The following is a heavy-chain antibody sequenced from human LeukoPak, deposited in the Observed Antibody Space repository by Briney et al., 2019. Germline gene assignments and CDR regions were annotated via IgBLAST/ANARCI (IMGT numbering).Heavy chain of an antibody. CDR1: GFIFSNYP. Sequence: PGKSLRLSCAVSGFIFSNYPMPWVRQAPGKGLEWVAAISYDGSNKYYADSVKGRFTISRDNSKNTLYVQINSLRAEDTAVYYCARQQTYGIVRDTAFDIWGQGTKVTISS. CDR2: ISYDGSNK. V-gene: IGHV3-30-3*01. J-gene: IGHJ3*02. D-gene: IGHD2-21*01. CDR3: ARQQTYGIVRDTAFDI.